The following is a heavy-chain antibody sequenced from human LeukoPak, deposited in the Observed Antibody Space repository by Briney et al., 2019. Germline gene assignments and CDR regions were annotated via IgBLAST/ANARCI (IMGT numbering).Heavy chain of an antibody. V-gene: IGHV3-72*01. CDR1: GFIFSTSW. CDR3: VRVSSNYVFDK. J-gene: IGHJ4*02. Sequence: GGSPRLSCTASGFIFSTSWMTWVRQAPGKGLEWVGRTMNKVNSYTTEYAASVKGRFTISKDVSKNSLYLQMSSLKTEDTAIYYCVRVSSNYVFDKWGQGTLVTVSS. D-gene: IGHD4-11*01. CDR2: TMNKVNSYTT.